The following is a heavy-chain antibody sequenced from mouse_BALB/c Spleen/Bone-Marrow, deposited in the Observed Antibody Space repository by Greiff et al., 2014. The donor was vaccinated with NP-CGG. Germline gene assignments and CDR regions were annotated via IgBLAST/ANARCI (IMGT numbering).Heavy chain of an antibody. D-gene: IGHD3-2*02. Sequence: QVQLQQSGPELVRPGVSVKISCKGSGYTFTDYAMHWVKQSHAKSLEWIGVISTYSGNTNYNQKFKGKATMTVDKSSSTAYMELPGLKLWVSAIYFCARSGCGSCYYALENWGQGTSVPVPP. CDR1: GYTFTDYA. CDR2: ISTYSGNT. CDR3: ARSGCGSCYYALEN. J-gene: IGHJ4*01. V-gene: IGHV1S137*01.